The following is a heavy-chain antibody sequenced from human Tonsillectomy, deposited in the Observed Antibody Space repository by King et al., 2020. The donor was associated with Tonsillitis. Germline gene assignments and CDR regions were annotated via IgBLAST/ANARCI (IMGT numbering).Heavy chain of an antibody. CDR2: INHSGNT. CDR3: ARVRGSYGGGFDS. D-gene: IGHD1-26*01. J-gene: IGHJ4*02. Sequence: VQLQQWGAGLLKPSDTLSLTCAVYGGPFSDYYWSWIRQPPGKGLEWIGQINHSGNTNYNPSLKSRVTMSVDTSKNQVSVRLRSVTAADTAVYYCARVRGSYGGGFDSWGQGTLVTVSS. CDR1: GGPFSDYY. V-gene: IGHV4-34*01.